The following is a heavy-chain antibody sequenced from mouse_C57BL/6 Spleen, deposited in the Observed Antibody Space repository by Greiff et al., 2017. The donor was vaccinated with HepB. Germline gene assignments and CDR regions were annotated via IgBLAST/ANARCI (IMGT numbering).Heavy chain of an antibody. D-gene: IGHD5-2*01. CDR2: IDPANGNT. CDR3: AKGIRAMDY. CDR1: GFNINNTY. J-gene: IGHJ4*01. Sequence: EVQLQQSVAELVRPGASVKLSCTASGFNINNTYMHWVKQRPEQGLEWIGRIDPANGNTKYAPKFQGKATITADNSSNTAYLQLSSLTSEDTAIYYGAKGIRAMDYWGQGTTVTVSS. V-gene: IGHV14-3*01.